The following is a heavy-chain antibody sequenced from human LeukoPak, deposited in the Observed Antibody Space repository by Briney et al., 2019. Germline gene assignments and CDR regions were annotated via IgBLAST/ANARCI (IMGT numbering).Heavy chain of an antibody. CDR1: GGSISSGGYS. CDR3: ARGSLEWLLFDY. D-gene: IGHD3-3*01. J-gene: IGHJ4*02. V-gene: IGHV4-30-2*01. CDR2: IYHSGST. Sequence: SETLSLTCAVSGGSISSGGYSWSWIRQPPGKGLEWIGYIYHSGSTYYNPSLKSRVTISVDRSENQFSLKLSSVTAADTAVYYCARGSLEWLLFDYWGQGTLVTVSS.